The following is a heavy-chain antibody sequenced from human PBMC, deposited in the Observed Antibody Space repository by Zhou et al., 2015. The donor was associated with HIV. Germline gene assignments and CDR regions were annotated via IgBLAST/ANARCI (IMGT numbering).Heavy chain of an antibody. CDR3: AVRPNVDTAMVPLY. D-gene: IGHD5-18*01. CDR1: GYTFSSYG. J-gene: IGHJ4*02. V-gene: IGHV1-69*13. CDR2: IIPIFGTA. Sequence: QVQLVQSGAEVKRPGASVKVSCKASGYTFSSYGISWVRQAPGQGLEWMGGIIPIFGTANYAQKFQVRVTITADESTSTAYMELSSLRSEDTAVYYCAVRPNVDTAMVPLYWGQGTLVTVSS.